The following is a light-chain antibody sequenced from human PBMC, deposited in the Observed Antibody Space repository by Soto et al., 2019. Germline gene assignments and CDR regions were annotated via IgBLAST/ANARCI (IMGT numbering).Light chain of an antibody. J-gene: IGLJ2*01. CDR1: SSDVGGYNY. Sequence: QSALTQPRSVSGSPGQSVTISCTGTSSDVGGYNYVSWYQQHPGKAPKLMIYDVSKRPSGVPDRFSGSKSGNTASLTISGLQDEDEADYYCCSYAGSYTPHVVFGGGTKLTVL. V-gene: IGLV2-11*01. CDR2: DVS. CDR3: CSYAGSYTPHVV.